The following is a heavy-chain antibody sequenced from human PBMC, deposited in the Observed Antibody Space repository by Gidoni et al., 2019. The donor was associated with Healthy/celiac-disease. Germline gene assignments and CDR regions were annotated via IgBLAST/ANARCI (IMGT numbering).Heavy chain of an antibody. J-gene: IGHJ4*02. CDR1: GFTFRSYA. CDR3: AKGGLMVRGAISDY. Sequence: EVQLLESGGGLVQPGGSLRLSCAASGFTFRSYAMSWVRQAPGKGLEWVSAISGSGGRTYYADSVKGRFTISRDNSKNTLYLQMNSLRAEETAVYYCAKGGLMVRGAISDYWGQGTLVTVSS. V-gene: IGHV3-23*01. CDR2: ISGSGGRT. D-gene: IGHD3-10*01.